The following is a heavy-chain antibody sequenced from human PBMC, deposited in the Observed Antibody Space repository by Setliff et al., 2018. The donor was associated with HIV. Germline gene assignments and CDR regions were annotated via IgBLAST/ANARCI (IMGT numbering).Heavy chain of an antibody. CDR3: ARGGWELVSCYDY. Sequence: SVKVSCKASGGTFSSYAISWVRQAPGQGLEWMGGIIPIFGTANYAQKLQGRVTITADESTSTAYMELSSLRSEDTAVYYCARGGWELVSCYDYWGQGTLVTVSS. CDR2: IIPIFGTA. V-gene: IGHV1-69*13. J-gene: IGHJ4*02. CDR1: GGTFSSYA. D-gene: IGHD1-26*01.